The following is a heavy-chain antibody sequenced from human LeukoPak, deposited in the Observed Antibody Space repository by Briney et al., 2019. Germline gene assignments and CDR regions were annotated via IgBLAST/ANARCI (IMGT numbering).Heavy chain of an antibody. V-gene: IGHV1-46*01. Sequence: ASVKVSCKVSGYTLTELSMHWVRQAPGQGLEWMGIINPSGGSTIYAQKFQGRVTMTRDMSTTTVYMELSSLRSEDTAAYYCARGPMVRGVIRNWIDPWGQGTQVTVSS. CDR3: ARGPMVRGVIRNWIDP. D-gene: IGHD3-10*01. J-gene: IGHJ5*02. CDR2: INPSGGST. CDR1: GYTLTELS.